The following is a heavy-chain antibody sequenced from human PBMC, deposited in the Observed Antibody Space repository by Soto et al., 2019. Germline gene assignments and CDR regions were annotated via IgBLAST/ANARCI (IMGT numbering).Heavy chain of an antibody. J-gene: IGHJ4*02. CDR1: GFTFSSYS. CDR3: ARVVVVPAAGIDY. CDR2: ISSSSSYI. Sequence: EVQLVESGGGLVKPGGSLRLSCAASGFTFSSYSMNWVRQAPGKGLEWVSSISSSSSYIYYADSVKGLFTISRDNAKNSLYLQMNSLRAEDTAVYYCARVVVVPAAGIDYWGQGTLVTVSS. V-gene: IGHV3-21*01. D-gene: IGHD2-2*01.